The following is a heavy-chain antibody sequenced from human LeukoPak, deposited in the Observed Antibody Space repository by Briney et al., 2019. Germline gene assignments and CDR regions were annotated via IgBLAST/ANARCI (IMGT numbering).Heavy chain of an antibody. CDR1: GFTFSSYA. Sequence: GGSLRLSCAASGFTFSSYAMSWVRQAPGKGLEWVSAISGGGGSTYYADSVKGRFTISRDSSYNTLSLQMNSLRAEDTAVYYRARSSIAATKGRYYFDYWGQGTLVTVST. CDR2: ISGGGGST. CDR3: ARSSIAATKGRYYFDY. V-gene: IGHV3-23*01. D-gene: IGHD6-6*01. J-gene: IGHJ4*02.